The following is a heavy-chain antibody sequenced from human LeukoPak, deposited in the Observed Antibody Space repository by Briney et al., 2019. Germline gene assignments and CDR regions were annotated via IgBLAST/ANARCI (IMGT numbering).Heavy chain of an antibody. Sequence: GGSLRLSCAASGFTFSSYSMNWVRQAPGKGLEWVSYISSGKTYIYYADSVQGRFTISRDNAKNSLYLQMNSLRADDTAVYYCARNPAGIGDYLGQGTLVTVSS. V-gene: IGHV3-21*01. D-gene: IGHD1-26*01. CDR1: GFTFSSYS. J-gene: IGHJ4*02. CDR2: ISSGKTYI. CDR3: ARNPAGIGDY.